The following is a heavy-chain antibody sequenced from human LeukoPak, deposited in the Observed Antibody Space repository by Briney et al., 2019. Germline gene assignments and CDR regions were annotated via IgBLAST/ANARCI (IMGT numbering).Heavy chain of an antibody. V-gene: IGHV4-39*07. CDR2: INHSGST. Sequence: KPSETLSLTCTVSGGSISSSSYYWGWIRQPPGKGLEWIGEINHSGSTNYNPSLKSRVTISVDTSKNQFSLKLSSVTAADTAVYYCARLNTYQYQLLLRSYYMDVWGKGTTVTISS. CDR3: ARLNTYQYQLLLRSYYMDV. J-gene: IGHJ6*03. D-gene: IGHD2-2*01. CDR1: GGSISSSSYY.